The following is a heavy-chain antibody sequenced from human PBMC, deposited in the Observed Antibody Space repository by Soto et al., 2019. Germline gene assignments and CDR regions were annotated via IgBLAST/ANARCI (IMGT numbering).Heavy chain of an antibody. Sequence: QVQLVQSGAEVKKPGSSVKVSCKASGGTFSSYAISWVRQAPGQGLEWMGGIIPIFGTANYAQKFQGRVTITADESTSTAYMELSSLRSEYTAVYYCATGYCSSTSCYADYYYYGMDVWGQGTTVTVSS. D-gene: IGHD2-2*01. CDR2: IIPIFGTA. V-gene: IGHV1-69*01. J-gene: IGHJ6*02. CDR1: GGTFSSYA. CDR3: ATGYCSSTSCYADYYYYGMDV.